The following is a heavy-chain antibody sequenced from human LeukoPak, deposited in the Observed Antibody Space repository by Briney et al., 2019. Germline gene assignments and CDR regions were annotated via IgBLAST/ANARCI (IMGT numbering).Heavy chain of an antibody. CDR3: ASLYRFGLTKFDY. V-gene: IGHV4/OR15-8*01. CDR2: IYQSGSP. D-gene: IGHD3-10*01. CDR1: GASISSPFW. Sequence: SETLSLTCAVSGASISSPFWWSWVRQTPGKGLEWIGEIYQSGSPNYNPSLKSRVTISVDTSKNQFSLKLSSVTAADTAVYYCASLYRFGLTKFDYWGQGTLVTVSS. J-gene: IGHJ4*02.